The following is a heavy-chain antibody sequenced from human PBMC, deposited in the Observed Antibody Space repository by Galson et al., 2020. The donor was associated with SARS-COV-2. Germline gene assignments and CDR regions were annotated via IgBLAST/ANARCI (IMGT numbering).Heavy chain of an antibody. V-gene: IGHV7-4-1*02. CDR1: GYTFTSYA. CDR3: ARAPGYCSSTSCYGSWFDP. CDR2: INTNTGNP. Sequence: ASVKVSCKASGYTFTSYAMNWVRQAPGQRLEWMGWINTNTGNPTYAQGFTGRFVFSLDTSVSTAYLQISSLKAEDTAVYYCARAPGYCSSTSCYGSWFDPWCQGTRVTVSS. D-gene: IGHD2-2*01. J-gene: IGHJ5*02.